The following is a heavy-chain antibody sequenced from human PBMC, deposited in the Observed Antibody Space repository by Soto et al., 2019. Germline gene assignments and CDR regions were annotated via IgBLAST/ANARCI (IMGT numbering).Heavy chain of an antibody. CDR1: GGSFSGYY. V-gene: IGHV4-34*01. Sequence: KPSETLSLTCAVYGGSFSGYYWSWIRQPPGKGLEWIGEINHSGSTNYNPSLKSRVTISVDTSKNQFSLKLSSVTAADTAVYCCARGPKPAASYYFDYWGQGTLVTVSS. D-gene: IGHD2-2*01. CDR2: INHSGST. CDR3: ARGPKPAASYYFDY. J-gene: IGHJ4*02.